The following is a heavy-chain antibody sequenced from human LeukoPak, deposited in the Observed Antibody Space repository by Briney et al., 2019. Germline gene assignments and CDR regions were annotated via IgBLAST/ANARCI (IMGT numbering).Heavy chain of an antibody. CDR2: ISYDGSNK. V-gene: IGHV3-30-3*01. CDR1: GFTFSDYA. D-gene: IGHD4-17*01. Sequence: PGGSLRLSCAASGFTFSDYAMHWVRQAPGKGLEWVAFISYDGSNKYYAESTKGRFTISRDNSKNTLYLQTSSLRAEDTAVYYCARASTTVPNLLDHWGRGTLVTVSS. CDR3: ARASTTVPNLLDH. J-gene: IGHJ4*02.